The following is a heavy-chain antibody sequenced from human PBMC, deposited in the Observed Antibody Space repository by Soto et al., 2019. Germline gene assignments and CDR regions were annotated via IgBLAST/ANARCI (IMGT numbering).Heavy chain of an antibody. Sequence: RLSCAASGFTFSSYGMHWVRQAPGKGLEWVAVISFDGSNKYYADSVKGRFTISRDNSKNTLYLQMNSLRAEDTAVYYCAKDGWLQSEEFDYWGQGTLVTVSS. CDR2: ISFDGSNK. V-gene: IGHV3-30*18. J-gene: IGHJ4*02. CDR1: GFTFSSYG. D-gene: IGHD5-12*01. CDR3: AKDGWLQSEEFDY.